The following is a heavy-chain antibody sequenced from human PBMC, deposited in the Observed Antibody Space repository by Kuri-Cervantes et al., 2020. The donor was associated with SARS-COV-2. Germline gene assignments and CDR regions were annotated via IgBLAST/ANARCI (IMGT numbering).Heavy chain of an antibody. CDR1: GFTFSSYD. V-gene: IGHV3-13*03. J-gene: IGHJ4*02. CDR3: ARSLRYYFDY. CDR2: IGTAGDT. Sequence: GESLKISCAACGFTFSSYDMHWVRQATGKGLEWVSAIGTAGDTYYPGSVKGQFTISRENAKNSLYLQMNSLRAEDTAVYYCARSLRYYFDYWGQGTLVTVSS.